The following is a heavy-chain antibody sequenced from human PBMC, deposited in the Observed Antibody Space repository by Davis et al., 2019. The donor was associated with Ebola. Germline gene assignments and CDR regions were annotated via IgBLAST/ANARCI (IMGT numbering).Heavy chain of an antibody. CDR3: TRDLYRSGDVAFDI. CDR2: ISTSGSTR. CDR1: GFTFSSYS. V-gene: IGHV3-48*04. D-gene: IGHD3-10*01. J-gene: IGHJ3*02. Sequence: GESLKISCAASGFTFSSYSMNWVRQAPGKGLEWVSYISTSGSTRYYAESVKGRFTISRDNAKNSLYLHMNSLRAEDTAVYYCTRDLYRSGDVAFDIWGQGTMVTVSS.